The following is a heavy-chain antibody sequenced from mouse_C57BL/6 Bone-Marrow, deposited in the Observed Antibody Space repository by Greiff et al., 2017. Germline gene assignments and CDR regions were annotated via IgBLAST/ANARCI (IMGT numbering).Heavy chain of an antibody. CDR1: GFSLTSYA. CDR3: ARNSGSSYYWYFDV. Sequence: VKLVESGPGLVAPSQSLSITCTVSGFSLTSYAISWVRQPPGKGLEWLGVIWTGGGTNYNSALKSRLSISQDNSKSQVFLKMNSLQTDDTARYYCARNSGSSYYWYFDVWGTGTTVTVSS. D-gene: IGHD1-1*01. J-gene: IGHJ1*03. CDR2: IWTGGGT. V-gene: IGHV2-9-1*01.